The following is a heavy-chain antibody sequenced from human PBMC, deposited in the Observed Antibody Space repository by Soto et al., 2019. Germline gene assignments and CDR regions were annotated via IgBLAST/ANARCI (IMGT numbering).Heavy chain of an antibody. D-gene: IGHD3-3*01. Sequence: SETLSLTCTVSGGSISSYYRSWIRQPPGKGLEWIGYIYYSGSTNYNPSLKSRVTISVDTSKNQFSLKLSSVTAADTAVYYCARLRYYDFWSGYYTRYYYYMDVWGKGTTVTVSS. CDR2: IYYSGST. V-gene: IGHV4-59*08. CDR3: ARLRYYDFWSGYYTRYYYYMDV. J-gene: IGHJ6*03. CDR1: GGSISSYY.